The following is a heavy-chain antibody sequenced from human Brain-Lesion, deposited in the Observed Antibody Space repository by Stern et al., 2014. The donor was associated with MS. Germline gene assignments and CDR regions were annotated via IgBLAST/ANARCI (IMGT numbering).Heavy chain of an antibody. CDR1: GGSISSGGYY. Sequence: VHLVESGPGLVKPSQTLSLSCTVSGGSISSGGYYWSWIRQPAGKGLEWIGRIFNSGSTTYNPSLKSRVTLSIAPTTHQFSLRLTSMTAADTAVYYCARGRVVPGFQYYATDVWGQGTTVIVSS. J-gene: IGHJ6*02. D-gene: IGHD2-2*01. V-gene: IGHV4-61*02. CDR3: ARGRVVPGFQYYATDV. CDR2: IFNSGST.